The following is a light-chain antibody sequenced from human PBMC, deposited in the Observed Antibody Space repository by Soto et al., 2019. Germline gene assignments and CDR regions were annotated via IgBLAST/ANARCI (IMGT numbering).Light chain of an antibody. J-gene: IGKJ4*01. CDR3: QQRSNWLA. V-gene: IGKV3-11*01. CDR2: DAS. Sequence: EIVLTQSPATLSLSPGERATLSCRASQSVSSYLAWYQQKPGQAPRLLIYDASNRAPGIPARFSGSGSGTDFTLTISILEPEDFAVYYCQQRSNWLAFGGGTKVEIK. CDR1: QSVSSY.